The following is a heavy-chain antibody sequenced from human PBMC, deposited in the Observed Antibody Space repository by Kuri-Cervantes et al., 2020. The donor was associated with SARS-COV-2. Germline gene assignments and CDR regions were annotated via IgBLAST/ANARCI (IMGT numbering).Heavy chain of an antibody. Sequence: GESLKISCAASGFNFSSYAMHWVRQAPGKGLEWVAVISYDGSNKYYADSVKGRFTISRDNSKNTLCLQMSNLRAEDKAVYYCAARRWLGVPIAPVELYIHVWGQGTLVTVSS. D-gene: IGHD6-19*01. CDR1: GFNFSSYA. CDR2: ISYDGSNK. J-gene: IGHJ1*01. V-gene: IGHV3-30-3*01. CDR3: AARRWLGVPIAPVELYIHV.